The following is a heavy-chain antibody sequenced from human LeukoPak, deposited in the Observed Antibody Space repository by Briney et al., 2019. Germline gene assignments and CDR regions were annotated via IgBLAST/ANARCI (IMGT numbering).Heavy chain of an antibody. J-gene: IGHJ4*02. Sequence: SETLSLTCTVSGGSISSSSYYWGWIRQPPGKGLEWIGSIYYSGSTYYNPSLKSRVTISVDTSKNQFSLKLSSVTAADTAVYYCASQGAMVRGVIGHWGKGTLVTVSS. CDR2: IYYSGST. CDR3: ASQGAMVRGVIGH. CDR1: GGSISSSSYY. D-gene: IGHD3-10*01. V-gene: IGHV4-39*01.